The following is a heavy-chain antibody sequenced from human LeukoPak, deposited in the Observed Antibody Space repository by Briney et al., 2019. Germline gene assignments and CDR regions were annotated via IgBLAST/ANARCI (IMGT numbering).Heavy chain of an antibody. V-gene: IGHV4-59*12. CDR2: IHYSGRT. D-gene: IGHD5-12*01. Sequence: SETLSLTCSVSGDFINNYFWSWIRQSPGTRLEWIGYIHYSGRTKYNPSLQSRVSISIHTSKSQFSLNLNSVTAADTAVYYCAREVYSGYDFPQPIDYWGQGTLVTVAS. J-gene: IGHJ4*02. CDR3: AREVYSGYDFPQPIDY. CDR1: GDFINNYF.